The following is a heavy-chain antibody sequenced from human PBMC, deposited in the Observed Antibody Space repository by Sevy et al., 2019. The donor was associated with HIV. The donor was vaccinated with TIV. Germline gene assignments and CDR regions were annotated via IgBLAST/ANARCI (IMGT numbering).Heavy chain of an antibody. V-gene: IGHV3-7*01. CDR2: INQDGSEI. J-gene: IGHJ6*02. Sequence: GGSLRLSCVGAGISISSHWMNWVRQSPGKGLEWVANINQDGSEIYYVGFVKGRFTISRDNGRNSGYIQMHSLSVEDSGVYYSTRAMGVWGQGTTVTVSS. CDR1: GISISSHW. CDR3: TRAMGV.